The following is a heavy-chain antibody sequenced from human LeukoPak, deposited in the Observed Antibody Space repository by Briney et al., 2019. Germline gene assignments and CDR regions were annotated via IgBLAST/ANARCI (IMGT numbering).Heavy chain of an antibody. CDR1: GFTFSSYA. CDR2: IKQDGSEK. D-gene: IGHD5-18*01. J-gene: IGHJ4*02. V-gene: IGHV3-7*03. Sequence: GGSLRLSCAASGFTFSSYAMGWVRQAPGKGLEWVANIKQDGSEKYYVDSVKGRFTISRDNAKNTLYLQMNSLRAEDTAVYYCAKQGIQLWLRYYFDYWGQGTLVTVSS. CDR3: AKQGIQLWLRYYFDY.